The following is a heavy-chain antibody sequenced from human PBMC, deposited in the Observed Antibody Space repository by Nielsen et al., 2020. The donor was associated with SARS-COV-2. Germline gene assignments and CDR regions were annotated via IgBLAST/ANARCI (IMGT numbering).Heavy chain of an antibody. Sequence: SETLSLTCTVSGGSISSSSYYWGWIRQPPGKGLEWIGNIHYGGSTHYNPSLKGRVTISVDTPKNQFSLKLSSVTAADTAVYYCARHTYYYGSGKWGQGTLVTVSS. J-gene: IGHJ4*02. V-gene: IGHV4-39*01. CDR1: GGSISSSSYY. CDR2: IHYGGST. D-gene: IGHD3-10*01. CDR3: ARHTYYYGSGK.